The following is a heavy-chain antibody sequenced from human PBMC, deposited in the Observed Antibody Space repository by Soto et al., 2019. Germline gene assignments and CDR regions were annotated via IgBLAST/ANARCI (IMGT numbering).Heavy chain of an antibody. D-gene: IGHD3-22*01. CDR2: IIPIFGTA. J-gene: IGHJ1*01. Sequence: AASVKVSCKASGGTFSSYAISWVRQAPGQGLEWMGGIIPIFGTANYAQKFQGRVTITADESTSTAYMELSSLRSEDTAVYYCARAPFGSGYQMQGTLLAPFQHWGQGTLVTVSS. CDR3: ARAPFGSGYQMQGTLLAPFQH. CDR1: GGTFSSYA. V-gene: IGHV1-69*13.